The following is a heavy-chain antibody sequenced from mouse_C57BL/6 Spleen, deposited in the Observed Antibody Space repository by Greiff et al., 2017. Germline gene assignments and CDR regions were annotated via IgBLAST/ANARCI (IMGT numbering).Heavy chain of an antibody. D-gene: IGHD2-4*01. V-gene: IGHV14-3*01. CDR2: IDPANGNT. J-gene: IGHJ1*03. CDR3: ARGDYGRGSYWYCYV. Sequence: VQLKESVAELVRPGASVKLSCTASGFNIKNTYMHWVKQRPEQGLEWIGRIDPANGNTKYAPKFQGKATITADTSSNTAYLQLSSLTSEDTAIXYCARGDYGRGSYWYCYVRGTGTTVTVSA. CDR1: GFNIKNTY.